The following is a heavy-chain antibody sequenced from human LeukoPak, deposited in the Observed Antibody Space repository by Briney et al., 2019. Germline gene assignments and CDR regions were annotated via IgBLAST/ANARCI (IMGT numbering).Heavy chain of an antibody. Sequence: ASVKVSCKASGYTFTVYYMHWVRQAPGQGLEWMGWINPNSGGTNYAQKFQGRVTMTRDTSISTAYMELSRLRSDDTAVYYCARASGGSSWYRGWGQGTLVTVSS. CDR3: ARASGGSSWYRG. V-gene: IGHV1-2*02. D-gene: IGHD6-13*01. CDR2: INPNSGGT. J-gene: IGHJ4*02. CDR1: GYTFTVYY.